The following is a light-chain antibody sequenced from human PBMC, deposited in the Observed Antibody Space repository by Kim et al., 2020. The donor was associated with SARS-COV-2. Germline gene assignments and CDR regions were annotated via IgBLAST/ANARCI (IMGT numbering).Light chain of an antibody. V-gene: IGKV3-15*01. Sequence: EIVMTQSPATLSVSPGERATLSCRASQSVSSNLAWYQQKPGQAPRLLIYGASTRATGVPDRFSGSGSGTEFTLTISSLQSEDFAVYSCQQYKNWPLTFGGGTKVDIK. CDR1: QSVSSN. CDR3: QQYKNWPLT. CDR2: GAS. J-gene: IGKJ4*01.